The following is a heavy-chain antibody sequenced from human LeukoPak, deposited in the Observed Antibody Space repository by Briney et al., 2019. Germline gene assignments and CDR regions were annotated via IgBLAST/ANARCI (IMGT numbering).Heavy chain of an antibody. J-gene: IGHJ4*02. D-gene: IGHD3-22*01. CDR2: IYHSGST. CDR1: GGSISSSNW. V-gene: IGHV4-4*02. Sequence: PSGTLSLTCAVSGGSISSSNWWSWVRQPPGKGLEWIGEIYHSGSTNYNPSLKSRVTISVDKSKNQFSLKLSSVTAADTAVYYCVRSAFHAGSGNYYDYWGQGTLVTVSS. CDR3: VRSAFHAGSGNYYDY.